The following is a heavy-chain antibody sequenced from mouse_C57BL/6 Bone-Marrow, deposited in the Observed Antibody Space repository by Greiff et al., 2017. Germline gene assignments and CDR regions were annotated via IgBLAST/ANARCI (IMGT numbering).Heavy chain of an antibody. CDR2: IDPENGDT. J-gene: IGHJ2*01. Sequence: EVQLVESGAELVRPGASVKLSCTASGFNFTDDYMHWVKQRPEQGLEWIGWIDPENGDTEYASKFQGKATITADTSSNTAYLQLSSLTSEDTAVYYCTTVVHYWGQGTTLTVSS. CDR1: GFNFTDDY. D-gene: IGHD1-1*01. CDR3: TTVVHY. V-gene: IGHV14-4*01.